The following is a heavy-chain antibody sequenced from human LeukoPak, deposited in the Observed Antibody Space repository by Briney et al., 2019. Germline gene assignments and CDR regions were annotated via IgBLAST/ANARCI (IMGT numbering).Heavy chain of an antibody. J-gene: IGHJ5*02. V-gene: IGHV1-2*02. Sequence: ASVKVSFTASGYTFTVYYMHWVRQAPGQGLEGMGWINPNSGGTNYAQKFQGRVTMTRDTSISTAYMELSRLRSDDTAVYYCAKISGYSSGWYGSEFDPWGQGTLVTVSS. D-gene: IGHD6-19*01. CDR2: INPNSGGT. CDR3: AKISGYSSGWYGSEFDP. CDR1: GYTFTVYY.